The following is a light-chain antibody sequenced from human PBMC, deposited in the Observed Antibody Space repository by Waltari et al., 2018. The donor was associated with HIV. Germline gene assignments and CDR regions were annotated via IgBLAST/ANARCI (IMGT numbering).Light chain of an antibody. Sequence: QSALTQPASVSGSPGQSITISCTGTRSDVGSYNLVPWYQQHPGKAPKLIIYEVSKRPSGVSNRFSGSKSGSTASLTVSGLQTEDEADYFCCSYAGNYAIIFGGGTKLTVL. CDR2: EVS. J-gene: IGLJ2*01. CDR3: CSYAGNYAII. V-gene: IGLV2-23*02. CDR1: RSDVGSYNL.